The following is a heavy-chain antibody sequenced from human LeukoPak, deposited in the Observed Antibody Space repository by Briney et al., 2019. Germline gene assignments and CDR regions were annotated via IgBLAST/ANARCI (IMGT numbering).Heavy chain of an antibody. D-gene: IGHD3-10*01. CDR3: ANLPRGVIVY. Sequence: GGSLRLSCVASGFTFSSYAMSWVRQAPGKGLEWVSAISGSGGSTYYADSVKGQFTISRDNSKNTLYLQMNSLRAEDTAVYYCANLPRGVIVYWGQGTLVTVSS. CDR2: ISGSGGST. V-gene: IGHV3-23*01. CDR1: GFTFSSYA. J-gene: IGHJ4*02.